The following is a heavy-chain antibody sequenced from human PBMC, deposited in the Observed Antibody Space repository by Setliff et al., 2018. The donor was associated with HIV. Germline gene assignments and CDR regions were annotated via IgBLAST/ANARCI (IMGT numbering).Heavy chain of an antibody. CDR2: ISYDGSNK. CDR3: ARSVIGYYYYGMDV. V-gene: IGHV3-30*01. D-gene: IGHD3-10*01. Sequence: SLRLSCAASGFTFSSYAMHWVRQAPGKGLEWVAVISYDGSNKYYADSVKGRFTISRDNSKNTLYLQMNSLRAEGTAVYYCARSVIGYYYYGMDVWGQGTLGHRLL. CDR1: GFTFSSYA. J-gene: IGHJ6*02.